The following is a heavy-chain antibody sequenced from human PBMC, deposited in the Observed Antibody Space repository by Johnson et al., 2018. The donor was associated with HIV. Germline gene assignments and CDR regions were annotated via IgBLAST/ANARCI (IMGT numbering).Heavy chain of an antibody. CDR3: TTDQVGRNYGGKYHI. CDR2: INTKTDGETT. Sequence: VQLVESGGGLLKPGGSLRLSCAASGFTFINAWMNWVRQAPGKGLEWVGRINTKTDGETTDYAAAVKGRFTISRDDSKNTLYLQMNSLITEDTAVYYCTTDQVGRNYGGKYHIWGQGTMVTVSS. J-gene: IGHJ3*02. V-gene: IGHV3-15*01. D-gene: IGHD1-7*01. CDR1: GFTFINAW.